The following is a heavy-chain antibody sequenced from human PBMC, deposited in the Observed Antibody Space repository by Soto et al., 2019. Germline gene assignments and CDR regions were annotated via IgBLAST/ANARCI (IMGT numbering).Heavy chain of an antibody. D-gene: IGHD6-6*01. CDR2: IYSGGST. CDR1: GFTVSSNY. CDR3: ARGRAAPYSSWVNVFLY. Sequence: PGGSLRLSCAASGFTVSSNYMSWVRQAPGKGLERVSVIYSGGSTYYADSVKGRFTISRDNSKNTLYLQMNSLRAEDTAVYYCARGRAAPYSSWVNVFLYWRQGTLVTVSS. J-gene: IGHJ4*02. V-gene: IGHV3-66*01.